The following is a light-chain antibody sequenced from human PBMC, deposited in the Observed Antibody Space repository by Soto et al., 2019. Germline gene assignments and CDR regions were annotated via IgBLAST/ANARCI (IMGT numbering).Light chain of an antibody. CDR1: QGIRSD. Sequence: DVQMTQSPSSLSASVGDRVTITCRASQGIRSDLGWYQQKPGKAPKRLIYGASSLQSGVPSRFSGSGSGTEFTLTISSLQPEDSATYYCLQHKSYPWTFGQGTKVEVK. V-gene: IGKV1-17*01. CDR2: GAS. J-gene: IGKJ1*01. CDR3: LQHKSYPWT.